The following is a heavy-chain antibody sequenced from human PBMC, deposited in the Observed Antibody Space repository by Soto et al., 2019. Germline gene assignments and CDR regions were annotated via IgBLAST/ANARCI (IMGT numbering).Heavy chain of an antibody. CDR3: AKEASCRGDCDAEYFQH. D-gene: IGHD2-21*02. V-gene: IGHV3-30*18. CDR2: ISYDGSNK. Sequence: QVQLVESGGGVVQPGRSLRLSCAASGFTFSSYGMHWVRQAPGKGLEWVAVISYDGSNKYYADSVKGPFTISRDNSKNTLYLKMNSLRAEDTAVYYCAKEASCRGDCDAEYFQHWGQGTLVTVAS. CDR1: GFTFSSYG. J-gene: IGHJ1*01.